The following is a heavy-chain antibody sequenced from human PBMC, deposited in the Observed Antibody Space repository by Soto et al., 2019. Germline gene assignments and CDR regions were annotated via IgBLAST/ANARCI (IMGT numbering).Heavy chain of an antibody. D-gene: IGHD5-18*01. V-gene: IGHV1-18*01. J-gene: IGHJ4*02. CDR2: VSAYNGNT. CDR3: ARDPGYSYGYN. Sequence: ASVKVSCKASGYTFNTYGISWVRQAPGQGLEWMGWVSAYNGNTKYAQRLQGRVTMTTDTSTSTAYMELSSLKSDDTAVYYCARDPGYSYGYNWGQGTLVTVSS. CDR1: GYTFNTYG.